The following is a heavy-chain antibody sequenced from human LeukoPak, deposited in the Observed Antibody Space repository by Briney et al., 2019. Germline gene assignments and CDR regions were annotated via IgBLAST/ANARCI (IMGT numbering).Heavy chain of an antibody. CDR2: IKFDGSLA. Sequence: GGSLRLSCTASGFTFSTYWIHWVRQVPGKGLVWVSQIKFDGSLASYADSVKGRFTISRDNAKNTLYLQMNSLRTEDTAVYYCVTGHYDSRMYFDLWGRGTLVTVSS. V-gene: IGHV3-74*01. CDR3: VTGHYDSRMYFDL. D-gene: IGHD3-16*01. CDR1: GFTFSTYW. J-gene: IGHJ2*01.